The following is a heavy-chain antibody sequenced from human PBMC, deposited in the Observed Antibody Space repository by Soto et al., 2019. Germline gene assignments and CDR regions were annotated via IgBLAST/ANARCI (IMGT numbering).Heavy chain of an antibody. V-gene: IGHV1-69*08. CDR1: GGTFSSYT. CDR3: ARDVDSSSPKSRY. J-gene: IGHJ4*02. Sequence: QVQLVQCWAEVKKPGSSVKVSCKASGGTFSSYTISWVRQAPGQGLEWMGRIIPILGIANYAQKFQGRVTITADKSTSTAYMELSSLRSEDTAVYYCARDVDSSSPKSRYWGQGTLVTVSS. CDR2: IIPILGIA. D-gene: IGHD6-6*01.